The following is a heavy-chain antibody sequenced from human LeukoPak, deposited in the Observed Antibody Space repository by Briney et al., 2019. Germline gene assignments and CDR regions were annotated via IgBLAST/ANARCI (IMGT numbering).Heavy chain of an antibody. CDR2: IYYSGST. Sequence: SETLSLTCTVSGGSISSGGYYWSWIRQHPGKGLEWIGYIYYSGSTYYNPSLKSRVTISVDTSKNQFSLKLSSVTAADTAVYYCARESVVAATPGAFDIWGQGTMVTVSS. CDR3: ARESVVAATPGAFDI. D-gene: IGHD2-15*01. V-gene: IGHV4-31*03. CDR1: GGSISSGGYY. J-gene: IGHJ3*02.